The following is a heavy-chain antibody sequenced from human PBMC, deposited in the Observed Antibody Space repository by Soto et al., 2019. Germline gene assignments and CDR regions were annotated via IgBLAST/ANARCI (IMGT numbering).Heavy chain of an antibody. CDR1: GFTFSSYA. D-gene: IGHD2-15*01. V-gene: IGHV3-23*01. Sequence: EVQLLESGGGLVQPGGSLRLSCAASGFTFSSYAMSWVRQAPGKGLEWVSAISGSGGSTYYADSVKGRFTISRDNXXNTLYLQMSSLRAEDTAVYYCAKDLEVVVAWTFDPWGQGTLVTVSS. CDR2: ISGSGGST. CDR3: AKDLEVVVAWTFDP. J-gene: IGHJ5*02.